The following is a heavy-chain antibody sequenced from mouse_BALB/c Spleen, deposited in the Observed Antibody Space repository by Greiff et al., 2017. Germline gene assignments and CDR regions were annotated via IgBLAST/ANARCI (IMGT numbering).Heavy chain of an antibody. CDR2: IDPANGNT. Sequence: VQLKESGAELVKPGASVKLSCTASGFNIKDTYMHWVKQRPEQGLEWIGRIDPANGNTKYDPKFQGKATITADTSSNTAYLQLSSLTSEDTAVYYCASYGSSYNEFDYWGQGTTLTVSS. V-gene: IGHV14-3*02. CDR3: ASYGSSYNEFDY. CDR1: GFNIKDTY. D-gene: IGHD1-1*01. J-gene: IGHJ2*01.